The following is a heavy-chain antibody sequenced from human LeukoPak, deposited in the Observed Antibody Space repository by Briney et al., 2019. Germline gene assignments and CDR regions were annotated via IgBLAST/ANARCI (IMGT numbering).Heavy chain of an antibody. J-gene: IGHJ6*04. D-gene: IGHD2-2*01. V-gene: IGHV4-4*07. CDR1: GGSISSYY. Sequence: SETLSLTCTVSGGSISSYYWSWIRQPAGKGREGIGRIYTSGSTNYNPSLKRRVTMSVATSKNQFSLKLSSVTAADTAVYYCASARTTAFMDVWGKGTTVTVSS. CDR2: IYTSGST. CDR3: ASARTTAFMDV.